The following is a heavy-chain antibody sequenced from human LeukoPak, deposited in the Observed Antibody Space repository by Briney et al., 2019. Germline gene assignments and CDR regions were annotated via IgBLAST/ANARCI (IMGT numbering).Heavy chain of an antibody. J-gene: IGHJ4*02. Sequence: KPLETLSLTCIVSGGSISSSSYYWGWIRQSPGKGLEWIGRIDYSGNTYYNPSLKSRITISVDTSKNRFSLKLSSVTAADTSLYYCARESSATDYWGQGTLVTVSS. V-gene: IGHV4-39*02. CDR2: IDYSGNT. CDR1: GGSISSSSYY. D-gene: IGHD6-19*01. CDR3: ARESSATDY.